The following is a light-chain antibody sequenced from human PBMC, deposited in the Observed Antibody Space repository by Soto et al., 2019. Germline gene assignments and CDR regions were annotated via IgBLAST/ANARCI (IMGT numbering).Light chain of an antibody. Sequence: QSALTQPASVSGSPGQSITISCTGAVSEVAGYTYVSWYQQHPGKGPKVIIYDVSNRPSGVSNRFSGSKSGTTASLTISGLQAEDEAAYYCSSFTSILGLFGGGTKVTVL. V-gene: IGLV2-14*03. J-gene: IGLJ2*01. CDR3: SSFTSILGL. CDR1: VSEVAGYTY. CDR2: DVS.